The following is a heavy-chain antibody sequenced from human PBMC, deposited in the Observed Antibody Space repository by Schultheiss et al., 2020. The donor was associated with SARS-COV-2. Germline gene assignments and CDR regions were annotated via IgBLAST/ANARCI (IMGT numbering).Heavy chain of an antibody. CDR3: ARVQYDSNFYGAFDI. Sequence: SQTLSLTCVVSAYSISSGYYWGWIRQPPGKGLEWIGYIYYSGSTNYNPSLKSRVTISVDTSKNQFSLKLSSVTAADTAVYYCARVQYDSNFYGAFDIWGQGTMVTVSS. D-gene: IGHD3-22*01. CDR2: IYYSGST. CDR1: AYSISSGYY. J-gene: IGHJ3*02. V-gene: IGHV4-61*01.